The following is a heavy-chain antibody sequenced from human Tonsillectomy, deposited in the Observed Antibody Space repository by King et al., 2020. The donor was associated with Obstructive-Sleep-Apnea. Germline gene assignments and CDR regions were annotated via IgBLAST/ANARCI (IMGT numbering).Heavy chain of an antibody. CDR1: GFTFSSYA. Sequence: QLVQSGGGVVQPGRSLRLSCAASGFTFSSYAMHWVRQAPGKGLEWVAVISYDGSNKYYADSVKGRFTISRDNSKNTLYLQMNSLRAEDTAVYYCAREVQYFDWLLYGGNYFDYWGQGTLVTVSS. D-gene: IGHD3-9*01. CDR2: ISYDGSNK. CDR3: AREVQYFDWLLYGGNYFDY. J-gene: IGHJ4*02. V-gene: IGHV3-30*04.